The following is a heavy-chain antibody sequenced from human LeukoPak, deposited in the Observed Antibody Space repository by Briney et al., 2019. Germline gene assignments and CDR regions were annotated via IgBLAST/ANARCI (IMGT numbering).Heavy chain of an antibody. CDR3: ASGVGATKSSYYFDY. V-gene: IGHV1-18*01. CDR2: ISAYNGNT. CDR1: GYTLTSYG. J-gene: IGHJ4*02. Sequence: GASVKVSCKASGYTLTSYGISWVRQAPGQGLEWMGWISAYNGNTNYAQKLQGRVTMTTDTSTSTAYMELRSLRSDDTAVYYCASGVGATKSSYYFDYWGQGTLVTVSS. D-gene: IGHD1-26*01.